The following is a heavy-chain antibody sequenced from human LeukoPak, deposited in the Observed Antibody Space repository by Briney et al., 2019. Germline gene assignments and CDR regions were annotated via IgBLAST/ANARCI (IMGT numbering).Heavy chain of an antibody. D-gene: IGHD6-13*01. CDR1: GGSISSSSYY. Sequence: PLETLSLTCTVSGGSISSSSYYWGWIRQPPGKGLEWIGSIYYSGSTYYNPSLKSRVTISVDTSKNQFSLKLSSVTAADTAVYYCARQPLTRAAAGIIDYWGQGTLVTVSS. V-gene: IGHV4-39*01. J-gene: IGHJ4*02. CDR2: IYYSGST. CDR3: ARQPLTRAAAGIIDY.